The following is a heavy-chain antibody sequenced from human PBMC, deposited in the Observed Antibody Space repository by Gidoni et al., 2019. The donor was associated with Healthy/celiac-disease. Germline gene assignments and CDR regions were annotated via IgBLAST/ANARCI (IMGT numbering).Heavy chain of an antibody. J-gene: IGHJ3*02. D-gene: IGHD4-17*01. V-gene: IGHV3-30*03. CDR3: GTVPPSEPSNAFDI. Sequence: QVQLVESGGGVVQPGRSLRLSCAAAGFTFSSYGMHWVRKDPGKGLEWVAVLSDVGSNTYYAASFKGRFTISRDNSKNTLYLQMNSLRAEDTAVYYCGTVPPSEPSNAFDIWGQGTMVTVSS. CDR2: LSDVGSNT. CDR1: GFTFSSYG.